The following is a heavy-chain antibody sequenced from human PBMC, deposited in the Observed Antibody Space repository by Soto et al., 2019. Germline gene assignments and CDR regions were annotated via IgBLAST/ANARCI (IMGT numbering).Heavy chain of an antibody. CDR2: IYPGDSDT. CDR1: GYSFTSYW. D-gene: IGHD6-13*01. Sequence: PGESLKISCKGSGYSFTSYWIGWVRQMPGKGLEWMGIIYPGDSDTRYSPSFQGQVTISADKSISTAYLQWSSLKASDTAMYYCASSEAGPHSSSWYGGGYYYGMDVWGQGTTVTVSS. V-gene: IGHV5-51*01. J-gene: IGHJ6*02. CDR3: ASSEAGPHSSSWYGGGYYYGMDV.